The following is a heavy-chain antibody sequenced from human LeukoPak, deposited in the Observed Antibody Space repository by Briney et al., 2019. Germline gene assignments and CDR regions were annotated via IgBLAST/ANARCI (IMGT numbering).Heavy chain of an antibody. V-gene: IGHV4-59*08. J-gene: IGHJ4*02. D-gene: IGHD6-6*01. CDR1: GSSISSLY. CDR2: IYYTGST. Sequence: PSETLSLTCSVSGSSISSLYWSWIRQPPRKGLEWIGYIYYTGSTNYNPSLKSRVTIFVDTSKNQFSLRLSSVTAADTAVYYCARHRAYSNSSPFDYWGQGTLVTVSS. CDR3: ARHRAYSNSSPFDY.